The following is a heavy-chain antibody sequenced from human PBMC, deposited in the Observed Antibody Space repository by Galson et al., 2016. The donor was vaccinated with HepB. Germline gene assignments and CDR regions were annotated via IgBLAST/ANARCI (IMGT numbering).Heavy chain of an antibody. CDR2: IYISGGGI. V-gene: IGHV3-48*02. J-gene: IGHJ6*02. CDR3: VTDFWPTEVG. Sequence: SLRLPCAASGFTFSSYAMNWVRQAPGKGLEWLSYIYISGGGINYSDSVKGRFTITRDNAKNSLYLQMNSLRDEDTAVYYCVTDFWPTEVGWGQGTTVIVSS. CDR1: GFTFSSYA. D-gene: IGHD3-3*01.